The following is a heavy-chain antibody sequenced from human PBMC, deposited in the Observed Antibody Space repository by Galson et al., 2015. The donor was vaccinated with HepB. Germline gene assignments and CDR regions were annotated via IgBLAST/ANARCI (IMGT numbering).Heavy chain of an antibody. CDR3: ASSLVLPAGIQYYYYAMDV. V-gene: IGHV4-59*08. CDR1: GFTFSDYF. J-gene: IGHJ6*02. Sequence: LRLSCAASGFTFSDYFVTWIRQPPGKGLEWIGYIYYSGNTNYNPSLTSRVTISLDTSKSQFSLKVRSVTAADTAVYYCASSLVLPAGIQYYYYAMDVWGQGTTVTVSS. CDR2: IYYSGNT. D-gene: IGHD2-2*01.